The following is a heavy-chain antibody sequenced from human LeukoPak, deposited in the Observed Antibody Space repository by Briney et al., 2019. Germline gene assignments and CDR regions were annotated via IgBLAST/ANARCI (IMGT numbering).Heavy chain of an antibody. D-gene: IGHD2-2*02. Sequence: GGSLRLSCAASGFTFSDYYMSWIRQAPGKGLEWVSYISSSGSTIYYADSVKGRFTISRDNAKNSLYLQMNSLRAEDTAVYYCARVLLYCSSTSCYTPDYWGQGTLVTVSS. J-gene: IGHJ4*02. CDR3: ARVLLYCSSTSCYTPDY. CDR2: ISSSGSTI. V-gene: IGHV3-11*04. CDR1: GFTFSDYY.